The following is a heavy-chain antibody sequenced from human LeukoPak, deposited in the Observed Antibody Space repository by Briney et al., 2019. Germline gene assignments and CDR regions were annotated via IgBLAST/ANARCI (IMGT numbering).Heavy chain of an antibody. J-gene: IGHJ4*02. CDR1: GGTFSGYA. D-gene: IGHD1-7*01. Sequence: SVKVSCKASGGTFSGYAISWVRQAPGQGLEWMGGIIPIFGTANYAQKFQGRVTITADKSTSTAYMELSSLRSEDTAVYYCARGDGNWNYWFDYWGQGTLVTVSS. V-gene: IGHV1-69*06. CDR2: IIPIFGTA. CDR3: ARGDGNWNYWFDY.